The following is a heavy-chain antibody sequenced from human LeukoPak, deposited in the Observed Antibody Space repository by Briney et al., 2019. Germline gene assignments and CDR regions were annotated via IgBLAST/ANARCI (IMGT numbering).Heavy chain of an antibody. D-gene: IGHD2-15*01. CDR1: GFTFSSYS. CDR3: ARDSCRGGGCYLDY. J-gene: IGHJ4*02. V-gene: IGHV3-48*01. CDR2: ISSSSSTI. Sequence: GGSLRLSCAASGFTFSSYSINWVRQAPGKGLEWVSYISSSSSTIYYADSVKGRFTISRDNAKNSLYLQMNSLRAEDTAVYYCARDSCRGGGCYLDYGGKGPLVPVSS.